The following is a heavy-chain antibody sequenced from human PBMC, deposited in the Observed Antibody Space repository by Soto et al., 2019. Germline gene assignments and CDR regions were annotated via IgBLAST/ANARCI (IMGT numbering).Heavy chain of an antibody. CDR1: GFTFSDYY. J-gene: IGHJ4*02. Sequence: SGGSLRLSCAASGFTFSDYYMSWIRQAPGKGLEWVSYISSSGYTIYYTDSVKGRFTISRDNAKNSLYLRMNSLRAEDTAVYYCAREEVTSGYYPDYWGQGTLVTVSS. D-gene: IGHD3-22*01. V-gene: IGHV3-11*01. CDR3: AREEVTSGYYPDY. CDR2: ISSSGYTI.